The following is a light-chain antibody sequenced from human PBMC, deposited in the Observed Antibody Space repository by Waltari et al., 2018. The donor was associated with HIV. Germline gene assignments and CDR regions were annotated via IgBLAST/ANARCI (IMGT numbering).Light chain of an antibody. J-gene: IGKJ4*01. Sequence: IVMTQSPATLSVSPGERATLSCRASQSVNTNLAWYQQKPGQAPRLLIYDVSTRATGIPARFSGSGSGTEFTLTISSPQSEDFAIYYCQQYNNWLTFGGGTKVEIK. CDR1: QSVNTN. V-gene: IGKV3-15*01. CDR2: DVS. CDR3: QQYNNWLT.